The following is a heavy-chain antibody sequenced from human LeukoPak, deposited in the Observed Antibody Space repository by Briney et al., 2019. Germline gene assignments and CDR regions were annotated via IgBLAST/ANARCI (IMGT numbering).Heavy chain of an antibody. Sequence: PSETLSLTCTVSGGSIASSRYYWGWVRQPPGKGLEWIGSKFYGGLTYYNPSLKSRVSVSVDASKNQFPLKMSSVTAADTAVYYCAPDSGWFRRIDYWGQGILVTVSS. CDR3: APDSGWFRRIDY. CDR1: GGSIASSRYY. CDR2: KFYGGLT. J-gene: IGHJ4*02. V-gene: IGHV4-39*01. D-gene: IGHD6-19*01.